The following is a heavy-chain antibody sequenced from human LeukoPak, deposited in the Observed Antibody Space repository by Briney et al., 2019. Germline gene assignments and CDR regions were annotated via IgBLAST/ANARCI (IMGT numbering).Heavy chain of an antibody. V-gene: IGHV3-30*18. CDR1: GFTFSSYG. Sequence: GGSLRLSCAASGFTFSSYGMHWVRQDPGKGLKWVAVISYDGSNKYYADSVKGRFTISRDNSKNTLYLQMNSLRAEDTAVYYCAKDRAAAGMGYFDYWGQGTLVTVSS. J-gene: IGHJ4*02. D-gene: IGHD6-13*01. CDR3: AKDRAAAGMGYFDY. CDR2: ISYDGSNK.